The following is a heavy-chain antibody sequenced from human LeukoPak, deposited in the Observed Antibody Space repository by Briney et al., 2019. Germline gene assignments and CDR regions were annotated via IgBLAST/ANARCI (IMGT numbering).Heavy chain of an antibody. V-gene: IGHV3-66*01. CDR3: ARGGGQQLLTIDY. J-gene: IGHJ4*02. Sequence: GGSLRLSCAVSGLTVINNYMSWVRQAPGKGLEWVSVIYNGGRTNYADSVKGRFTVSRDNSENTLYLQMNSLRAEDTAVYYCARGGGQQLLTIDYWGQGTLVTVSS. CDR1: GLTVINNY. CDR2: IYNGGRT. D-gene: IGHD2-21*02.